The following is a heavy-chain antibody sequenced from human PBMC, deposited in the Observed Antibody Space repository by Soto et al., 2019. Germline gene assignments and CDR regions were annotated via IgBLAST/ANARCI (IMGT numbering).Heavy chain of an antibody. CDR2: IYYSGST. Sequence: QVQLQESGPGLVKPSQTLSLTCTVSGGSISSGGYYWSWIRQHPVKGLEWIGYIYYSGSTYYNPSLKSRVNISVDTSKNQFSLKLSSVTAADTAVYYCARAKGWRLSYFQHWGQGTLVTVSS. V-gene: IGHV4-31*03. J-gene: IGHJ1*01. CDR3: ARAKGWRLSYFQH. CDR1: GGSISSGGYY. D-gene: IGHD6-19*01.